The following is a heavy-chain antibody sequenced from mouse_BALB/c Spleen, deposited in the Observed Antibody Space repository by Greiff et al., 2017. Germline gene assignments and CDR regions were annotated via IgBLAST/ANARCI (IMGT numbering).Heavy chain of an antibody. CDR1: GFTFSSYA. Sequence: EVMLVESGGGLVKPGGSLKLSCAASGFTFSSYAMSWVRQSPEKRLEWVAEISSGGSYTYYPDTVTGRFTISRDNAKNTLYLEMSSLRSEDTAMYYCARGDYDADYYAMDYWGQGTSVTVSS. J-gene: IGHJ4*01. V-gene: IGHV5-9-4*01. CDR2: ISSGGSYT. CDR3: ARGDYDADYYAMDY. D-gene: IGHD2-4*01.